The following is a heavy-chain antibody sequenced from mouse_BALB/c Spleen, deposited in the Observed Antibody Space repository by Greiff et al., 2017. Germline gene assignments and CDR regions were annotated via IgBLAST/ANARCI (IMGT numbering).Heavy chain of an antibody. V-gene: IGHV3-2*02. CDR2: ISYSGST. CDR1: GYSITSDYA. J-gene: IGHJ3*01. D-gene: IGHD2-4*01. Sequence: VQLKESGPGLVKPSQSLSLTCTVTGYSITSDYAWNWIRQFPGNKLEWMGYISYSGSTSYNPSLKSRISITRDTSKNQFFLQLNSVTTEDTATYYCARGDYEAWFAYWGQGTLVTVAA. CDR3: ARGDYEAWFAY.